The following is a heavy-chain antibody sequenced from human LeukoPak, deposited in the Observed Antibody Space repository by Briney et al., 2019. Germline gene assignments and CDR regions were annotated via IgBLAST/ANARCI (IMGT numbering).Heavy chain of an antibody. D-gene: IGHD3-22*01. Sequence: RGSLRLSCATSGFTFSNYWMTWVRQAPGKGLEWVADINQDGSEEYYVDSVKGRFTISRDNAKNSLYLQMNSLGADDTAVYYCARTMNFYFDYWGQGTLVTVSS. J-gene: IGHJ4*02. CDR3: ARTMNFYFDY. CDR1: GFTFSNYW. V-gene: IGHV3-7*05. CDR2: INQDGSEE.